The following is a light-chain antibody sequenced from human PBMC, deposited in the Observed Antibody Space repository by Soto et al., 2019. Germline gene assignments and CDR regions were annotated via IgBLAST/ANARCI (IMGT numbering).Light chain of an antibody. J-gene: IGKJ3*01. V-gene: IGKV3-20*01. CDR1: QSVAISY. CDR2: GAS. CDR3: QQYGTSRFI. Sequence: EIVLTQSPGTLSLSVGERATLSCRASQSVAISYLAWYQQKPGQAPRLLIFGASRSASGIPDRFSGSGSGTDFILTIRRLAPEDFAVYYCQQYGTSRFIFGPGTKVDIK.